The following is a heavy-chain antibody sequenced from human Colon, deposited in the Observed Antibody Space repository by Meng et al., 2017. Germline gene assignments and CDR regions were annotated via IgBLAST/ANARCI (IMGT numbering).Heavy chain of an antibody. J-gene: IGHJ4*02. Sequence: VKVLGAGPGLVKPSGTLSLTCPVSGGSITTNSYWSWVRQSPEKGLEWIGQIDHRGDPYYNPSLKSRVTMSVDRSKSQVSLQLTSVTAADTAVYYCARHGGYYQDYWGQGTLVTVSS. CDR2: IDHRGDP. CDR1: GGSITTNSY. CDR3: ARHGGYYQDY. D-gene: IGHD4-23*01. V-gene: IGHV4-4*02.